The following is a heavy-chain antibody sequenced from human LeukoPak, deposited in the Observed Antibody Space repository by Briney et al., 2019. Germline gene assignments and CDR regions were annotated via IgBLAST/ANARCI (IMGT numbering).Heavy chain of an antibody. D-gene: IGHD6-19*01. V-gene: IGHV3-53*01. CDR1: GFTVSSNS. J-gene: IGHJ4*02. CDR3: AKDQGWAAVAAHLHY. CDR2: IYSDNT. Sequence: GGSLRLSCTVSGFTVSSNSMSWVRQAPGKGLEWVSFIYSDNTHYSDSVKGRFTISRDNSKNTLYLQMNSLRAEDTAVYYCAKDQGWAAVAAHLHYWGQGTLVTVSS.